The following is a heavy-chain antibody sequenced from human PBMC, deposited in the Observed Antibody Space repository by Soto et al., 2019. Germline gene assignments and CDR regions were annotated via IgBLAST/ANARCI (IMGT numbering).Heavy chain of an antibody. J-gene: IGHJ4*02. V-gene: IGHV1-18*01. D-gene: IGHD6-25*01. CDR3: ARGADGDY. Sequence: QVQMVQSGAEVKKPGASVKVSCKASGYIFTNYDITWVRQAPGQGLEWLGWISAYNGNTNFAQKLQDRVTLTTDTSTSTAYMELSSLRSDDTAVYYCARGADGDYWGQGTLVTVSS. CDR2: ISAYNGNT. CDR1: GYIFTNYD.